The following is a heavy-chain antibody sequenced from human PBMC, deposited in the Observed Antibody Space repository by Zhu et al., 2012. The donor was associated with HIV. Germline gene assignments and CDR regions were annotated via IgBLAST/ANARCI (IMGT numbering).Heavy chain of an antibody. J-gene: IGHJ6*02. Sequence: QVQLQESGPGLVKPSETLSLTCTVSGGSISSHYWSWIRQPPGKGLEWIGYIYYSGSTKYNPSLQSRTTISVDTSKKQFSLNLNSVTAADTAVYYCATSRAYGTYGMYVWGQGTTVTVSS. D-gene: IGHD4-17*01. CDR3: ATSRAYGTYGMYV. CDR2: IYYSGST. V-gene: IGHV4-59*11. CDR1: GGSISSHY.